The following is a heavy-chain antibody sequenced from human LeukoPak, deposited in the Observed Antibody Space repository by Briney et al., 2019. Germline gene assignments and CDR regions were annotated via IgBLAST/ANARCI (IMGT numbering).Heavy chain of an antibody. CDR2: ISYDGSNK. D-gene: IGHD3-3*01. J-gene: IGHJ6*03. V-gene: IGHV3-30*04. CDR3: ARANGTYYDFWSGYWDYYYYYMDV. CDR1: GFTFSSYA. Sequence: PGGSLRLSCAASGFTFSSYAMHWVRQAPGKGLEWVAVISYDGSNKYYADSVKGRFTISRDNSKNTLYLQMNSLRAEDTAVYYCARANGTYYDFWSGYWDYYYYYMDVWGKGTTVTVSS.